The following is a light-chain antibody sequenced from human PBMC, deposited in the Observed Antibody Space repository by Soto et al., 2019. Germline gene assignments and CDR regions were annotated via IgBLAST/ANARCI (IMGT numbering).Light chain of an antibody. Sequence: DTQMTQSPSAMSASVGDRVTITCRASRGITNYVAWFQQKPGQVPKRLIYAASSLHRGVPSRFSGSGSGTEFTLTISSLQAEDFATNFCLQHNTYPHTFGQGTKLEIK. CDR3: LQHNTYPHT. V-gene: IGKV1-17*03. J-gene: IGKJ2*01. CDR2: AAS. CDR1: RGITNY.